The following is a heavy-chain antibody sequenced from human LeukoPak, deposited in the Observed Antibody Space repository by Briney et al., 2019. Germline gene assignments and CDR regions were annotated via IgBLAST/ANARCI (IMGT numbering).Heavy chain of an antibody. CDR1: GGSISSYY. CDR2: IYYSGST. CDR3: ARGELRYFDWLPLPDY. D-gene: IGHD3-9*01. J-gene: IGHJ4*02. Sequence: PSETLSLTCTVSGGSISSYYWSWIRQPPGKGLEWIGYIYYSGSTSYNPSLKSRVTISVDTSKNQFSLKLSSVTAADTAVYYCARGELRYFDWLPLPDYWGQGTLVTVSS. V-gene: IGHV4-59*01.